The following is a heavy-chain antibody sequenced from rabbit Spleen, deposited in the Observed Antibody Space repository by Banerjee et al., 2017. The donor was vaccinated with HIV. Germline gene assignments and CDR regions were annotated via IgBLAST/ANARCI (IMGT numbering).Heavy chain of an antibody. CDR1: GFTLSSYY. V-gene: IGHV1S7*01. Sequence: HLKESGGGLVQPGGSLKLSCTASGFTLSSYYMNWVRQAPGKGLEWIGYIDPIFGRTYYASWVDCRFTIPRHNAQNTLYLHPSSLTAADTATYFCVRDLGYDYYTEKGYFNGGGPGTLDTVS. CDR2: IDPIFGRT. D-gene: IGHD2-1*01. CDR3: VRDLGYDYYTEKGYFNG. J-gene: IGHJ4*01.